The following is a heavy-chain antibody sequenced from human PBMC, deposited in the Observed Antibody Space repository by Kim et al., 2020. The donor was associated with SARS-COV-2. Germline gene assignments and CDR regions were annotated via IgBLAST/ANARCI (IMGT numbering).Heavy chain of an antibody. J-gene: IGHJ5*02. CDR2: MNPNSGNT. V-gene: IGHV1-8*01. Sequence: SVKVSCKASGYTFTSYDINWVRQVSGQGLEWMGWMNPNSGNTGCEQKFQGRVTMTMNTSISTPYMELNSLISEDTAVYYFARGEPTSGARFDPWGQGSLVTVSS. CDR1: GYTFTSYD. CDR3: ARGEPTSGARFDP.